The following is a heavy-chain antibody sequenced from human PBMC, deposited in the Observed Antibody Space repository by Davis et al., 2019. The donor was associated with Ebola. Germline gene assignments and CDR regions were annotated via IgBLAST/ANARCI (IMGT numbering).Heavy chain of an antibody. CDR3: AHLGPQRYCSGGGCHGYLDY. Sequence: AASVKVSCKASGYTFTTYSISWVRQAPGQGLELMGWISAYNGHTNYAQKFQGRVTITADESTRTAYMELNGLRSEDTAVYYCAHLGPQRYCSGGGCHGYLDYWGQGTLVTVSS. J-gene: IGHJ4*02. CDR2: ISAYNGHT. D-gene: IGHD2-15*01. CDR1: GYTFTTYS. V-gene: IGHV1-18*04.